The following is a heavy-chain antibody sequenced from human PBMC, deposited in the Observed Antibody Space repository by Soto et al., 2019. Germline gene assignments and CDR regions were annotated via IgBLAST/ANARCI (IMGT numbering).Heavy chain of an antibody. CDR1: GFTFSSYA. Sequence: GGSLRLSCAASGFTFSSYAMSWVRQAPGKGLEWVSASSGSGGSTCYADSGKGRFTIARDNSKNTLYLQMNSLSAEDTAVYSWAKRQHGEYCSGVSCYSNWFDPWGQGTLVTVSS. D-gene: IGHD2-15*01. J-gene: IGHJ5*02. CDR2: SSGSGGST. V-gene: IGHV3-23*01. CDR3: AKRQHGEYCSGVSCYSNWFDP.